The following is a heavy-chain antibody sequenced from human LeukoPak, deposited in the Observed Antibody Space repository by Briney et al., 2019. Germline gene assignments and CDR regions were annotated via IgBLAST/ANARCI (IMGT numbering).Heavy chain of an antibody. CDR1: GFTFTSSA. Sequence: SVKVSCKASGFTFTSSAMQWVRQARGQRLEWIGWIVVGSGNTNYAQKFQERVTITRDMSTSTAYMELSSLRPEDTAVYYCAAEGYDSIGYYYHYWGQGTLVTVSS. J-gene: IGHJ4*02. D-gene: IGHD3-22*01. V-gene: IGHV1-58*02. CDR2: IVVGSGNT. CDR3: AAEGYDSIGYYYHY.